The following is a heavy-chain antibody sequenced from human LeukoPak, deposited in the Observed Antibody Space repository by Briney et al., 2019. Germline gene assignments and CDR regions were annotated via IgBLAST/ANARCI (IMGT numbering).Heavy chain of an antibody. J-gene: IGHJ5*02. D-gene: IGHD2-2*02. CDR1: GYSFSNYW. Sequence: GEALKISCKGSGYSFSNYWIGWVRQMPGKGLEWMGSIYPGDSHTRYSPSFQDQVTISVDKSISTAYLQWSSLKASDTAMYYCARGPYAYTSSATLGSYNWFDPWGQGSLVTVSS. V-gene: IGHV5-51*01. CDR3: ARGPYAYTSSATLGSYNWFDP. CDR2: IYPGDSHT.